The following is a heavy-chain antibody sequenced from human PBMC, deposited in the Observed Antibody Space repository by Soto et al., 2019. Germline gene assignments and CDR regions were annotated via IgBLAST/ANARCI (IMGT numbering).Heavy chain of an antibody. Sequence: GGSLRLSFAASGFTVSSNYMSWVRQAPGKGLEWVSVIYSGGSTYYADSVKGRFTITRDNSKNTLYLQMNSLRAEDTAVYYCAREVDGTGTDYWGQGTLVTVSS. CDR2: IYSGGST. D-gene: IGHD1-1*01. CDR3: AREVDGTGTDY. V-gene: IGHV3-53*01. J-gene: IGHJ4*02. CDR1: GFTVSSNY.